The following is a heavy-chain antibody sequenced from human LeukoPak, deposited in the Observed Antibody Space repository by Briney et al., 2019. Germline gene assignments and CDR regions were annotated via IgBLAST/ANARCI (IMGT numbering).Heavy chain of an antibody. J-gene: IGHJ4*02. V-gene: IGHV3-21*01. CDR1: GFTFSSYS. Sequence: PGGSLRLSCAPSGFTFSSYSVNCVRQAPGKGLEWVSSISSSSSYIYYADSVKGRFTISRDNAKNSLYLQMNSLRAEDTAVYYCARGRFFSFRDLPFDYWGQGTLVTVSS. D-gene: IGHD3-3*01. CDR2: ISSSSSYI. CDR3: ARGRFFSFRDLPFDY.